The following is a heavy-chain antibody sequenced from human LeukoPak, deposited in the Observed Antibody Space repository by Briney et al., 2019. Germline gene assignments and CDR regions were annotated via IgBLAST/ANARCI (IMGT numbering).Heavy chain of an antibody. D-gene: IGHD3-10*01. V-gene: IGHV1-8*01. Sequence: ASVKVSCKASGYTFTSYDINWVRQATGQGLEWMGWMNPNSGNTGYAQKFQGRVTMTRNTSISTAYMELSSLRSEDTAVYYCAREYLFQGVIFYYYYMDVWGKGTTVTVSS. CDR3: AREYLFQGVIFYYYYMDV. CDR2: MNPNSGNT. J-gene: IGHJ6*03. CDR1: GYTFTSYD.